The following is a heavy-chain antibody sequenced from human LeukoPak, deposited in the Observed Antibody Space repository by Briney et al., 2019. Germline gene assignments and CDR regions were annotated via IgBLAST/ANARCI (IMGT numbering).Heavy chain of an antibody. J-gene: IGHJ5*02. D-gene: IGHD6-19*01. CDR2: IKQDGSEK. CDR3: ATGYSSGWYENWFDP. Sequence: GGSLRLSCAASGFTFSDYWINWVRQAPGKGLVWVANIKQDGSEKNYVDSVKGRFTISRDNAKNSLYLQMNSLRAEDTAVYYCATGYSSGWYENWFDPWGQGTLVTVSS. CDR1: GFTFSDYW. V-gene: IGHV3-7*01.